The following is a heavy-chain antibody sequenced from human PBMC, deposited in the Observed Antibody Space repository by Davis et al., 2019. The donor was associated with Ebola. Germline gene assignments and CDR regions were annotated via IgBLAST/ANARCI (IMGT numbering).Heavy chain of an antibody. CDR1: GFTFSSYA. V-gene: IGHV3-23*01. J-gene: IGHJ4*02. CDR3: AKGGYYDYIWGSYPRE. CDR2: ISGSGGST. Sequence: GGSLRLSCAASGFTFSSYAMSWVRQAPGKGLEWVSAISGSGGSTYYADSVKGRFTISRDNSKNTLYLQMNSLRAEDTAVYYCAKGGYYDYIWGSYPREWGQGTLVTVSS. D-gene: IGHD3-16*02.